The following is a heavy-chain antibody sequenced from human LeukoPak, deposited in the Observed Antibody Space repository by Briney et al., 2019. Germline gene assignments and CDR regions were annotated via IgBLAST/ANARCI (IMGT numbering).Heavy chain of an antibody. D-gene: IGHD4-23*01. J-gene: IGHJ4*02. Sequence: PSETLSLTCTVSGGSISSSSYYWGWIRQPPGKGLEWIGSIYYSGSTYYNPSLKSRVTISVDTSKNQFSLKLSSVTAADTAVYYCARGYRNSHFDYWGQGTLVTVSS. CDR1: GGSISSSSYY. V-gene: IGHV4-39*07. CDR2: IYYSGST. CDR3: ARGYRNSHFDY.